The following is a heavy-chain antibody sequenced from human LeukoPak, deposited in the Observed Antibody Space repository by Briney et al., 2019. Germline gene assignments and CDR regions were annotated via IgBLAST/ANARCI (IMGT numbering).Heavy chain of an antibody. D-gene: IGHD3-22*01. CDR1: GGSISSYY. Sequence: SETLSLTCTVSGGSISSYYRSWIRQPPGKGLECIGYIYYSGSTNYNPSLKSRVTISVDTSKNQFSLKLSSVTAADTAVYYCARHVPRGYPSYFDYWGQGTLVTVSS. CDR2: IYYSGST. J-gene: IGHJ4*02. CDR3: ARHVPRGYPSYFDY. V-gene: IGHV4-59*08.